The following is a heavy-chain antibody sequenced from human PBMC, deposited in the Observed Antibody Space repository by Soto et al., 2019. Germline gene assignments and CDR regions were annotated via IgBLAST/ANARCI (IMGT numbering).Heavy chain of an antibody. Sequence: QVQLRQSGPGLVKPSGTLSLTCAVSSGSIISSNYWTWVRQPPGKGLEWIGEIYHSGGTDYIPSPKRRVTITLDRSLNQFSLNLTSVTAADTAVYYCASSYGDYTPRRADVFQIWGHGTMVIVSS. D-gene: IGHD4-17*01. CDR2: IYHSGGT. CDR3: ASSYGDYTPRRADVFQI. V-gene: IGHV4-4*02. CDR1: SGSIISSNY. J-gene: IGHJ3*02.